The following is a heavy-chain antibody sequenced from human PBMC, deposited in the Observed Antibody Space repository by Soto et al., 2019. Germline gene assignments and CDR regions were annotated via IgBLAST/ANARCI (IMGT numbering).Heavy chain of an antibody. CDR2: IYYSGST. Sequence: SSETLSLTCTVSGGSISSSDYYWSWIRQPPGKGLEWIGYIYYSGSTYYNPSLKSRVTISVDTSKNQFSLKVSSVTVADTAVYYCARVAHGGHDAFDIWGQGTMVT. CDR3: ARVAHGGHDAFDI. J-gene: IGHJ3*02. CDR1: GGSISSSDYY. D-gene: IGHD3-10*01. V-gene: IGHV4-30-4*01.